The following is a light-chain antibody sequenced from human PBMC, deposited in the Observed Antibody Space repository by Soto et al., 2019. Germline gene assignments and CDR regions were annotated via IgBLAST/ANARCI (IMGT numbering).Light chain of an antibody. CDR2: KAS. CDR1: QSISTW. CDR3: LQYNGYSRK. J-gene: IGKJ1*01. V-gene: IGKV1-5*03. Sequence: DIQMTQSPSTLSASVGDRVTITCRASQSISTWLAWYQQKPGKAPKVLIYKASSLESGVPLRFSGSGSGTEFTLTISSLQPDDFATYYCLQYNGYSRKFGQGTKVEIK.